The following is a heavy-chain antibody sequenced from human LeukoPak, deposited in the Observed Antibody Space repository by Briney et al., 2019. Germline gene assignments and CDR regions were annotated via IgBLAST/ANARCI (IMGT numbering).Heavy chain of an antibody. V-gene: IGHV4-59*08. CDR2: IYYTGSD. CDR3: TRRRGTAGANRPTYSYYDGLDV. CDR1: RHSISSYY. J-gene: IGHJ6*02. D-gene: IGHD6-13*01. Sequence: SETLSLTCTVSRHSISSYYWSWVQQPPGKGLEWVGYIYYTGSDNYNASLKSRVSISRDTSKTQFSLQLSSLTAADTAVDYCTRRRGTAGANRPTYSYYDGLDVGGQGTTVTVSS.